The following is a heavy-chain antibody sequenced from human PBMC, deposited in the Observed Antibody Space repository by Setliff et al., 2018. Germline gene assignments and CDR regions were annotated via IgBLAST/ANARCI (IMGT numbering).Heavy chain of an antibody. CDR3: AVSGINDPLSY. J-gene: IGHJ4*02. V-gene: IGHV3-7*03. CDR2: IKQDGSDT. D-gene: IGHD2-15*01. CDR1: GFSFSIFW. Sequence: GGSLRLSCAGSGFSFSIFWMSWVRQAPGRGLEWVATIKQDGSDTYYVDSVKGRFTISRDNAMNSLYLQMNSLKTEDTAVYYCAVSGINDPLSYWGQGTLVTVSS.